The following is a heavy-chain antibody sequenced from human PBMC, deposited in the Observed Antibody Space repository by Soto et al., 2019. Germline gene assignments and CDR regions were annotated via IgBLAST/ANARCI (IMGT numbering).Heavy chain of an antibody. CDR3: ATLGAQNDQ. J-gene: IGHJ5*02. D-gene: IGHD3-16*01. V-gene: IGHV1-69*09. CDR2: IIPFLNLS. CDR1: GDVFSTDT. Sequence: QVVLLQSGADVKEPGSSVNISCKTFGDVFSTDTINWVRQAPGQGLLWMGSIIPFLNLSNIEPTFMDRLSTTTDESTGTASLKLRDLTPEGTAIYFCATLGAQNDQWGHGTRITVSS.